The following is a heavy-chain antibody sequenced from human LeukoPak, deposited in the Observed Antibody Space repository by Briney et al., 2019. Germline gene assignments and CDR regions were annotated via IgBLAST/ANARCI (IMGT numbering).Heavy chain of an antibody. J-gene: IGHJ3*02. D-gene: IGHD1-14*01. Sequence: PSETLSLTCTVSSVSITSGGKYWSWIPPPHGLGREWLVNIFDNENNVYNPSLRSRLTFSLDTSKSQFSLKLTSVTAADTAIYYCARVTLTTTARAFDIWGQGKMVTASS. CDR1: SVSITSGGKY. CDR3: ARVTLTTTARAFDI. CDR2: IFDNENN. V-gene: IGHV4-30-4*07.